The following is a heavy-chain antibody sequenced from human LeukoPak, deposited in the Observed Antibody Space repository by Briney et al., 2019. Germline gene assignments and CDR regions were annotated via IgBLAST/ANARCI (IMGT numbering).Heavy chain of an antibody. J-gene: IGHJ5*02. Sequence: EASVKVSCKASGGSLSNYDISWVRQAPGQGLEWMGRIIPVLGLANYAQNFQGRVTITADKSTSTAYMELSSLRSEDTAVFYCASESLTTVTTFWFDPWGQGTLVTVSS. CDR1: GGSLSNYD. CDR3: ASESLTTVTTFWFDP. V-gene: IGHV1-69*04. D-gene: IGHD4-17*01. CDR2: IIPVLGLA.